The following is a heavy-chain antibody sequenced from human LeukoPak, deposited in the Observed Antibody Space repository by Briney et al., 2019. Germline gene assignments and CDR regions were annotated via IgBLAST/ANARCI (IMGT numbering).Heavy chain of an antibody. D-gene: IGHD3-10*01. J-gene: IGHJ6*02. CDR3: AKDRYYYGSGSYPLYYYYGMDV. V-gene: IGHV3-30-3*01. CDR2: ISYDGSNK. CDR1: VFTFSSYA. Sequence: GGSLRLSCAASVFTFSSYAMHWVRQAPGKGLEWVAVISYDGSNKYYADSVKGRFTISRDNSKNTLYLQMNSLRAEDTAVYYCAKDRYYYGSGSYPLYYYYGMDVWGQGTTVTVSS.